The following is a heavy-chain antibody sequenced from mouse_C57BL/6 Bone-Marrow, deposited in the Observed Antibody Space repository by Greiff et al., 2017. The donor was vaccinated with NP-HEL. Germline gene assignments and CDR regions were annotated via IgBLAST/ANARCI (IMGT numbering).Heavy chain of an antibody. D-gene: IGHD1-1*02. CDR2: INPYNGGT. J-gene: IGHJ4*01. CDR1: GYTFTDYY. V-gene: IGHV1-19*01. Sequence: VQLQQSGPVLVKPGASVKMSCKASGYTFTDYYMNWVKQSHGKSLEWIGDINPYNGGTSYNQKVKGKATLTVDKSSSTAYMVLNSLTSEDSAVYYCANIWWRDYWGQGTSVTVSS. CDR3: ANIWWRDY.